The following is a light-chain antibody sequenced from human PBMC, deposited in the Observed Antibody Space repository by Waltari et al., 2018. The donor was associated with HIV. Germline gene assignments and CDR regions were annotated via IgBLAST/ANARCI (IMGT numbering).Light chain of an antibody. V-gene: IGKV1-5*03. CDR2: LAS. J-gene: IGKJ2*01. CDR1: QSIGSW. CDR3: QQYDTLPYT. Sequence: DIQMTQSPSTLSASVGDRVTITCRASQSIGSWLAWYQQKPGKAPKALIYLASNLESGVSSRFSGSGSGTDFTLTISSLQPDDFVTYYCQQYDTLPYTFGQGTKLEIK.